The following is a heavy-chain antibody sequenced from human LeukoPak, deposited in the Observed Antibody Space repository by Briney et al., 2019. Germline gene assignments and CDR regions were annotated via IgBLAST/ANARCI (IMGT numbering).Heavy chain of an antibody. D-gene: IGHD2-2*01. CDR3: ARDGPKSEDTYCSSTSCPIYYYYGMDV. CDR1: GYTFTSYG. Sequence: ASVKVSCKASGYTFTSYGISWVRQAPGQGLEWMGIINPSGGSTSYAQKFQGRVTMTRDTSTSTVYMELSSLRSEDTAVYYCARDGPKSEDTYCSSTSCPIYYYYGMDVWGQGTTVTVSS. V-gene: IGHV1-46*01. CDR2: INPSGGST. J-gene: IGHJ6*02.